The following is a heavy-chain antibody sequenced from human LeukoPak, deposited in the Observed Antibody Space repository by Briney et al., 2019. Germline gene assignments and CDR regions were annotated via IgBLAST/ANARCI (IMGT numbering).Heavy chain of an antibody. CDR1: GFTFSFYA. CDR3: AKHPGYDILPGRGVRALDI. V-gene: IGHV3-23*01. D-gene: IGHD3-9*01. J-gene: IGHJ3*02. CDR2: ISGSGGST. Sequence: GGSLRLSCAASGFTFSFYAMSWVRQAPGKGLEWVSAISGSGGSTYYADSVKGRFTISGDNSKNTLYLQMNSLRAEDTAVYYCAKHPGYDILPGRGVRALDIWGQGTMVTVSS.